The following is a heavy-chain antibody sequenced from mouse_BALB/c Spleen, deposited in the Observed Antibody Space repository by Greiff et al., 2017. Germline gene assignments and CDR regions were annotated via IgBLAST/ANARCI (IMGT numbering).Heavy chain of an antibody. CDR3: ARRITTANYYAMDY. CDR1: GYTFTDYA. D-gene: IGHD1-2*01. J-gene: IGHJ4*01. CDR2: ISTYYGNT. V-gene: IGHV1-67*01. Sequence: VQGVESGPELVRPGVSVKISCKGSGYTFTDYAMHWVKQSHAKSLEWIGVISTYYGNTNYNQKFKGKATMTVDKSSSTAYMELARLTSEDSAIYYCARRITTANYYAMDYWGQGTSVTVSS.